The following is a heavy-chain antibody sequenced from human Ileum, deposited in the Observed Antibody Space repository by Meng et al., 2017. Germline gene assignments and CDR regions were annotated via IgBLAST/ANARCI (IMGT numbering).Heavy chain of an antibody. CDR2: IHHSGST. V-gene: IGHV4-34*01. CDR1: GGSFSGYY. J-gene: IGHJ4*02. D-gene: IGHD2-15*01. CDR3: ARDRGGSYYFDY. Sequence: QVQLQQWGAGLVKPSETLSLTCAVYGGSFSGYYWTWIRQPPGKGLEWIGEIHHSGSTYYNPSLKSRAIMSVDTSKNHFSLKLSSVTAADTAVYYCARDRGGSYYFDYWGQGTLVTVSS.